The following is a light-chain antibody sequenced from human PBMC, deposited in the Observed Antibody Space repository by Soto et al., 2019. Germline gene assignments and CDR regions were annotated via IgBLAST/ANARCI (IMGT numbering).Light chain of an antibody. CDR1: QYINTR. J-gene: IGKJ1*01. CDR3: QQADSCPPWT. CDR2: QTS. Sequence: EIVLTQSPATLSSFPGDRVTLSCRASQYINTRLAWYQHRPGQAPRLLIYQTSNRATDIPARFSGSGSGTDFTLTISSLQPEDFATYYCQQADSCPPWTFGQGTKVDIK. V-gene: IGKV3-11*01.